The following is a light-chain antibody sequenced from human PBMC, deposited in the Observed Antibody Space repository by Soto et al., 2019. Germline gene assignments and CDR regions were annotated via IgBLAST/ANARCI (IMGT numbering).Light chain of an antibody. J-gene: IGKJ1*01. CDR3: QQYNNWWT. CDR1: QSVSNN. CDR2: GAS. Sequence: EIVMTQSPATLSVSPGERATLSCRASQSVSNNLAWYQKKPGQAPRLLIYGASTRATGIPARFSGSGSGTEFTITISSLQSEDFAFYYGQQYNNWWTFGQGTRVDIK. V-gene: IGKV3-15*01.